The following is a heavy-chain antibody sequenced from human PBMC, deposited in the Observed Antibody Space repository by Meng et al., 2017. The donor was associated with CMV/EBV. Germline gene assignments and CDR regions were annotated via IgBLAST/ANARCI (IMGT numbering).Heavy chain of an antibody. V-gene: IGHV3-30*04. CDR2: ISYDGSNK. CDR3: ARDFETTMVRGVIGY. Sequence: YGFTFRSYAMHWVRQAPGKGLEWVAVISYDGSNKYYADSVKGRFTISRDNSKNTLYLQMNSLRAEDTAVYYCARDFETTMVRGVIGYWGQGTLVTVSS. CDR1: GFTFRSYA. D-gene: IGHD3-10*01. J-gene: IGHJ4*02.